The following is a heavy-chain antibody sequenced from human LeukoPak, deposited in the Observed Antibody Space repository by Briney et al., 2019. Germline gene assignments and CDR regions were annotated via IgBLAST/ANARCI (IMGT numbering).Heavy chain of an antibody. D-gene: IGHD6-13*01. Sequence: GRSLRLSCAASGFIFSDYYMNWIRQAPGKGLEWVSYISGGGSTIYYADSVRGRFTISRDNAKNSLYLQMNSLRAEDTAVYYCARGYSSSKGGNWFDPWGQGTLVTVSS. CDR3: ARGYSSSKGGNWFDP. V-gene: IGHV3-11*04. CDR2: ISGGGSTI. CDR1: GFIFSDYY. J-gene: IGHJ5*02.